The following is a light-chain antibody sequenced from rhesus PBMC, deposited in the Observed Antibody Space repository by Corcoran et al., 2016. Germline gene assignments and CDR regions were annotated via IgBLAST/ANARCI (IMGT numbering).Light chain of an antibody. CDR1: QGISKY. CDR3: PQHNSYPYS. CDR2: GAS. J-gene: IGKJ2*01. V-gene: IGKV1-33*02. Sequence: DIQMTQSPSFLSASVGDTVTITCQASQGISKYLAWYQQKPGKTPKLLINGASPLQTGVPSRCSGSGSWTELTLAITSLQPEDFSTYYCPQHNSYPYSFGQETKVEIK.